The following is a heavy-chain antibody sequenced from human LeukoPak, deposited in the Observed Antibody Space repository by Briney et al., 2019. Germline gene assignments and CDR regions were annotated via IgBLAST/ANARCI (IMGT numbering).Heavy chain of an antibody. CDR1: GFTFSSYA. D-gene: IGHD2-15*01. Sequence: PGGSLRLSCAASGFTFSSYAMSWVRQAPGKGLEWVSAISGSGGSTYYAASVKSRFTISRDNSKNTLYLQMNSLRAEDTAVYYCAKDPGCSGGSCYPRWFDPWGQGTLVTVSS. J-gene: IGHJ5*02. V-gene: IGHV3-23*01. CDR2: ISGSGGST. CDR3: AKDPGCSGGSCYPRWFDP.